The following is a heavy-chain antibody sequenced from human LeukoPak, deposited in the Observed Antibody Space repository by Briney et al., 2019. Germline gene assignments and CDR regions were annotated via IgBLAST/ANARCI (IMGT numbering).Heavy chain of an antibody. CDR1: GYTFTDYY. D-gene: IGHD6-19*01. Sequence: GASVKVSCKASGYTFTDYYMHWVRQAPGQGLEWMGWINPNSGVTSYAQKFQDRVTMTRDTSISTAYMELSRLRSDDTAVYYCARDSSVHAFDMWGQGTMVTVSS. CDR3: ARDSSVHAFDM. CDR2: INPNSGVT. J-gene: IGHJ3*02. V-gene: IGHV1-2*02.